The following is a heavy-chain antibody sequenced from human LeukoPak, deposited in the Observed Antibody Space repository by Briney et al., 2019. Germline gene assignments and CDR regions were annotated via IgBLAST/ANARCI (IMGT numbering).Heavy chain of an antibody. CDR2: INPNSGGT. V-gene: IGHV1-2*02. J-gene: IGHJ4*02. CDR1: GYTFTGYY. D-gene: IGHD2-2*02. CDR3: ARGYCSSTSCYKGGFDY. Sequence: ASVKVSCKASGYTFTGYYMHWARQAPGQGLEWMGWINPNSGGTNYAQKFQGRVTMTRDTSISTAYMELSRLRSDDTAVYYCARGYCSSTSCYKGGFDYWGQGTLVTVSS.